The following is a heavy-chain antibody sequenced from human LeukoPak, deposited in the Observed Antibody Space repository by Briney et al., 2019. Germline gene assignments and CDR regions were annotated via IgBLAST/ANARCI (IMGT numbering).Heavy chain of an antibody. D-gene: IGHD5-18*01. CDR2: INPNSGGT. J-gene: IGHJ6*02. CDR1: GYTFTGYY. Sequence: ASVKVSCKASGYTFTGYYMHWVRQAPGQGLEWMGRINPNSGGTNYAQKFQGRVTMTRDTSISTAYMELSRLRSDDTAVYYCARVRDTAMVNDYYSMDVWGQGTTVTVSS. V-gene: IGHV1-2*06. CDR3: ARVRDTAMVNDYYSMDV.